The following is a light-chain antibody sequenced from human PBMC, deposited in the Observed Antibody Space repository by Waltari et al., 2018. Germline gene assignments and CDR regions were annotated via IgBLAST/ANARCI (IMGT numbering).Light chain of an antibody. V-gene: IGLV2-23*02. CDR3: CSDAGSGTYV. CDR1: SSDIGKYNY. Sequence: QSALTQPASVSGSPGQSITISCTGTSSDIGKYNYVSWYQHLPGKVPQVIISEVTKRPSGVSNRFSGSKSGNTASLTISGLQADDEAEYYCCSDAGSGTYVFGTGTKLTVV. CDR2: EVT. J-gene: IGLJ1*01.